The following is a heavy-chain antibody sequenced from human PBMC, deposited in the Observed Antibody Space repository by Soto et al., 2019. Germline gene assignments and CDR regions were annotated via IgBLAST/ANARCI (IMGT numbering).Heavy chain of an antibody. CDR1: GFTFSSYA. Sequence: EVQLLESGGGLVQPGGSLRLSCAASGFTFSSYAMSWVRQAPGKGLEWVSAISGSGGSTYYADSVKGRFTISRDNSKNTLYLQINSLRAEDTAVYYCAKSSWRGYSGNPTDFDYWGQGTLVTVSS. CDR2: ISGSGGST. J-gene: IGHJ4*02. V-gene: IGHV3-23*01. D-gene: IGHD3-3*01. CDR3: AKSSWRGYSGNPTDFDY.